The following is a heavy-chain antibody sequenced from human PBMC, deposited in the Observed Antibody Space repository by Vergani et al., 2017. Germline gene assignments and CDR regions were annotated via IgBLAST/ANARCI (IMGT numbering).Heavy chain of an antibody. CDR3: ARDLFYYDSSGYYSGFFDY. CDR1: GFTFSSYA. CDR2: ISGGGVST. J-gene: IGHJ4*02. V-gene: IGHV3-23*01. D-gene: IGHD3-22*01. Sequence: EVQLLESGGGLVQSGGSLRLSCAASGFTFSSYAMSWVRQAPGKGLEWVSAISGGGVSTFYADSVRGRFAISRDNSKNTVYLQLNSLRAEDTAVYYCARDLFYYDSSGYYSGFFDYWGQGTLVTVSS.